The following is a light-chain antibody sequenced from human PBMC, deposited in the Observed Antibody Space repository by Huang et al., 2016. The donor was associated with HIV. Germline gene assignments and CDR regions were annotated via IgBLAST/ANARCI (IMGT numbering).Light chain of an antibody. J-gene: IGKJ2*01. CDR3: QQYNNWPPYT. Sequence: EVLMTQSPATLSVSPGQRATLSCRDNHTVYSNLAWYQQKPGQGPRLLIYGASTRATGIPARFSGSGSGTEFTLTISSLQSEDFAVYYCQQYNNWPPYTFGQGTKLEIK. CDR1: HTVYSN. CDR2: GAS. V-gene: IGKV3-15*01.